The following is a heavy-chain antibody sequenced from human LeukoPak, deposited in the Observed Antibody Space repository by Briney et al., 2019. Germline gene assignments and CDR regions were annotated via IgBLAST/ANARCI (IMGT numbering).Heavy chain of an antibody. D-gene: IGHD3-22*01. CDR3: ARDNGLKYYYDSRDDAFDI. V-gene: IGHV3-74*01. CDR1: GFSFSNSW. CDR2: INSDGTTT. J-gene: IGHJ3*02. Sequence: GGSLRLSCAASGFSFSNSWMHWVRQAPGKGLVWVSRINSDGTTTYYADSVKGRFTISRDNAKNTLFLQMNSLRAEDTAVYYCARDNGLKYYYDSRDDAFDIWGQGTTVTVSS.